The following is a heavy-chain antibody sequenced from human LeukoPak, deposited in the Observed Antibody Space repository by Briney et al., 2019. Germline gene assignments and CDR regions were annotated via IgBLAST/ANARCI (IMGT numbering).Heavy chain of an antibody. CDR2: ISSSGSTI. Sequence: GGSLRLSCAASGFTFSSYEMNWVRQAPGKGLEWVSYISSSGSTIYYADSVKGRFTISRDNSKNTLYLQMNSLRAEDTAVYYCAKDAYGDYGVRFDPWGQGTLVTVSS. CDR3: AKDAYGDYGVRFDP. J-gene: IGHJ5*02. D-gene: IGHD4-17*01. CDR1: GFTFSSYE. V-gene: IGHV3-48*03.